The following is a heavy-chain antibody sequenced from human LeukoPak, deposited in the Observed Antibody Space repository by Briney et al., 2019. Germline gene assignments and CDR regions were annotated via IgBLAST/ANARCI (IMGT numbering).Heavy chain of an antibody. J-gene: IGHJ3*02. CDR3: ARAGPDIVLIEGRAAFDI. V-gene: IGHV1-18*01. Sequence: ASVKVSCKASGYTFTSYGISWVRQAPGQGLEWMGWISAYNGNTNYAQKLQGRVTMTTDTSTSTAYMELRSLRSDDTAVYYCARAGPDIVLIEGRAAFDIWGQGTMVTVSS. CDR1: GYTFTSYG. D-gene: IGHD2-8*01. CDR2: ISAYNGNT.